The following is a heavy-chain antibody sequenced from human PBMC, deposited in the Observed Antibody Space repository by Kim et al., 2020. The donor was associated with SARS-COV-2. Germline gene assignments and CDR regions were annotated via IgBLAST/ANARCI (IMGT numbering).Heavy chain of an antibody. Sequence: SETLSLTCAVYGGSFSGYYWSWIRQPPGKGLEWIGEINHSGSTNYNPSLKSRVTISVDTSKNQFSLKLSSVTAADTAVYYCARGHGLLSWYSSSSGNWFDPWGQGTLVTVSS. D-gene: IGHD6-6*01. CDR3: ARGHGLLSWYSSSSGNWFDP. J-gene: IGHJ5*02. CDR2: INHSGST. V-gene: IGHV4-34*01. CDR1: GGSFSGYY.